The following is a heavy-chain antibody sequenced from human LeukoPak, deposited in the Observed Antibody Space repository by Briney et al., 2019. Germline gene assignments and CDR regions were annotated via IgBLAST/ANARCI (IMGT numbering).Heavy chain of an antibody. Sequence: SETPSLTCAVSGGSFSGYYWNWLRQPPGKGLEWIGYIYYSGSTNYNPSLKSRVTISVDTSKNQFSLKLTSVTAADTAVYYCASQRIVGTTTFDYWGQGTLVTVSS. J-gene: IGHJ4*02. CDR3: ASQRIVGTTTFDY. D-gene: IGHD1-26*01. CDR1: GGSFSGYY. V-gene: IGHV4-59*01. CDR2: IYYSGST.